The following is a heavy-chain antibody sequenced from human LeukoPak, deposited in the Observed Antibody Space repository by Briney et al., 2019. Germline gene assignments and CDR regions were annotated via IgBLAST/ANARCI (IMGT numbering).Heavy chain of an antibody. CDR2: ISYDGSNK. V-gene: IGHV3-30-3*01. CDR3: ARDHYDFWSGYYFSYYYYYGMDV. CDR1: GFTFSSYA. J-gene: IGHJ6*02. Sequence: GGSLRLSCAASGFTFSSYAMHWVRQAPGKGLEWVAVISYDGSNKYYADSVKGRFTISRDNSKNTLYLQMNSLRAEDTAVYYCARDHYDFWSGYYFSYYYYYGMDVWGQGTTVTVSS. D-gene: IGHD3-3*01.